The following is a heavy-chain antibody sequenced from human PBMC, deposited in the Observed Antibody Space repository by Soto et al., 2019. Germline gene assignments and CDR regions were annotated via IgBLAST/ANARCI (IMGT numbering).Heavy chain of an antibody. CDR2: INHSGST. J-gene: IGHJ5*02. CDR1: GGSFSGYY. D-gene: IGHD3-9*01. V-gene: IGHV4-34*01. CDR3: GRGLRILRYSANWFDP. Sequence: SETLSLTCAVYGGSFSGYYWSWIRQPPGKGLEWIGEINHSGSTNYNPSLKSRVTISVDTSKNQFSLKLSSVTAADTAVYYCGRGLRILRYSANWFDPWGQGTLVTVSS.